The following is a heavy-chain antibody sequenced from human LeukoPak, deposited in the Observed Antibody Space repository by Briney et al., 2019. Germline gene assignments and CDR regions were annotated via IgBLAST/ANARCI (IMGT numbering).Heavy chain of an antibody. CDR3: ARIVVVPAAIGNYYYYMDV. V-gene: IGHV4-4*07. CDR2: VYTSGST. J-gene: IGHJ6*03. Sequence: SETLSLTCTVSGGSISSYYWSWIRQPAGKGLEWIGRVYTSGSTNYNPSLKSRVTMSVDTSKNQFSLKLSSVTAADTAVYYCARIVVVPAAIGNYYYYMDVWGKGITVTVSS. CDR1: GGSISSYY. D-gene: IGHD2-2*02.